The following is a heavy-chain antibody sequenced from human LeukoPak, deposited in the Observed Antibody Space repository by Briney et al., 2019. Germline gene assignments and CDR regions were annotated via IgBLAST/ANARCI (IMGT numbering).Heavy chain of an antibody. CDR1: GFTFDDYA. Sequence: GGSLRLSCAASGFTFDDYAMHWVRQAPGQGLEWVSVIYSGGTTDYADSVKGRFTISRDNSKNTVYLQMNSLRAEDTAVYFCARSPHYDSSGYYYYFDSWGQGALVTVSS. V-gene: IGHV3-53*01. CDR2: IYSGGTT. CDR3: ARSPHYDSSGYYYYFDS. D-gene: IGHD3-22*01. J-gene: IGHJ4*02.